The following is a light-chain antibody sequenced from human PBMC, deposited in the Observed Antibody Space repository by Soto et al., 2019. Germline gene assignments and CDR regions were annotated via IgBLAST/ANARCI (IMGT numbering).Light chain of an antibody. J-gene: IGKJ1*01. CDR3: LLDYDYPRT. CDR1: QSIRTE. CDR2: AAS. Sequence: ATQMTQSPSSLSASVGDRVTIACRASQSIRTELGWYQQKAGEAPKLLIYAASTLQSGVPPRFSGSGSGTDFTLTISSLQPEDFATYYCLLDYDYPRTFGQGTKVEMK. V-gene: IGKV1-6*01.